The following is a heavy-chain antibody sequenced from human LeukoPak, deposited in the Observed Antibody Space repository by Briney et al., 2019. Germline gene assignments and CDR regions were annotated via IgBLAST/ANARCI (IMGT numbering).Heavy chain of an antibody. D-gene: IGHD3-10*01. Sequence: ASVKVSCKASGYTFSSYTLSWLRQAPGQGLEWMGWINPNSGGTNYAQKFQGRVTMTRDTSISTAYMELSRLRSDDTAVYYCARESTITMVRGANGGFDYWGQGTLVTVSS. CDR3: ARESTITMVRGANGGFDY. J-gene: IGHJ4*02. V-gene: IGHV1-2*02. CDR1: GYTFSSYT. CDR2: INPNSGGT.